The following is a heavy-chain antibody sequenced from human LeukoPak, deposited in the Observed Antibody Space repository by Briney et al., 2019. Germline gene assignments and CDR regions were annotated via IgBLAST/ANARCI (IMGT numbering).Heavy chain of an antibody. CDR2: IYSGGST. CDR1: GFTFSSYA. Sequence: GGSLRLSCAASGFTFSSYAMSWVRQAPGKGLEWVSVIYSGGSTYYADSVKGRFTISRDNSKNTLYLQMNSLRAEDTAVYYCAREDPPDYWGQGTLVTVSS. CDR3: AREDPPDY. J-gene: IGHJ4*02. V-gene: IGHV3-66*01.